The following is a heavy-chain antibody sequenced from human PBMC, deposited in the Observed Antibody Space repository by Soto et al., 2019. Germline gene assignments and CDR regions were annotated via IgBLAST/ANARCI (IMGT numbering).Heavy chain of an antibody. CDR3: ATGDGYNGDVAFDI. J-gene: IGHJ3*02. CDR1: GGTFSSYA. CDR2: IIPIFGTA. Sequence: QVQLVQSGAEVKKPGSSVKVSCKASGGTFSSYAISWVRQAPGQGLEWMGGIIPIFGTANYAQTFQGRVTITADESTSTAYMELSSLRSEDTAVYYCATGDGYNGDVAFDIWGQGTMVTVSS. V-gene: IGHV1-69*12. D-gene: IGHD5-12*01.